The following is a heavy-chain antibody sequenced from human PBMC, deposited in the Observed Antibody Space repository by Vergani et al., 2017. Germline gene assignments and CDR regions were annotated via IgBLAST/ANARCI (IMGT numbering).Heavy chain of an antibody. D-gene: IGHD3-10*01. Sequence: QVQLVQSGAEVKKPGASVKVSCKASGYTFIGYYMHWVRQAPGQGLEWMGWINPNTGGTNYAQKFQGRVTMTRDTSITTAYMELSRLRSDDTAVYYCERAGPGALWFRELLLNDAFDIWGQGTMVTVSS. CDR1: GYTFIGYY. CDR2: INPNTGGT. J-gene: IGHJ3*02. V-gene: IGHV1-2*02. CDR3: ERAGPGALWFRELLLNDAFDI.